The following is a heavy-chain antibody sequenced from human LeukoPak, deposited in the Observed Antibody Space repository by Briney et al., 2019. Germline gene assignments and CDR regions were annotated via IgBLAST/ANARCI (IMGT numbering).Heavy chain of an antibody. D-gene: IGHD3-10*01. V-gene: IGHV3-9*01. J-gene: IGHJ4*02. CDR3: AKDIGSGSYYYFDY. CDR2: ISWNSGSI. CDR1: GFTFDDYA. Sequence: GGSLRLSCAASGFTFDDYAMHWVRQAPGKGLEWVSGISWNSGSIGYADSVKGRFTISRDNAKNSLYLQMNSLRAEDTALYYCAKDIGSGSYYYFDYWGQGTLVTVSS.